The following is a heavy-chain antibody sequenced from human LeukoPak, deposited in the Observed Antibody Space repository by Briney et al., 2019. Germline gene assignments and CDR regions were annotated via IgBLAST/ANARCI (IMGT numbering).Heavy chain of an antibody. J-gene: IGHJ3*02. Sequence: SETLSLTRTVSGGSISSYYWSWIRQPAGKGLEWIGRIYTSGSTNYNPSLKSRVTLSVDPANNQLALKPSSVTAADPAVYYCAREERFGELLYVAFDIWGQGTMVTASS. CDR2: IYTSGST. V-gene: IGHV4-4*07. D-gene: IGHD3-10*01. CDR1: GGSISSYY. CDR3: AREERFGELLYVAFDI.